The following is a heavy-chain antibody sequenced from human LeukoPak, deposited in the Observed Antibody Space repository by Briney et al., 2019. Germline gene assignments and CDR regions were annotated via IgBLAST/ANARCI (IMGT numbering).Heavy chain of an antibody. J-gene: IGHJ4*02. V-gene: IGHV3-74*01. CDR3: ARVGGSYGIDH. D-gene: IGHD3-10*01. CDR1: GFTFSSHW. CDR2: IISDGSST. Sequence: PGGSLRLSCVASGFTFSSHWMVWVRQAPGKGLVWVSRIISDGSSTNYADSVQGRFTISRDNAKNTLYLQMNSLRAEDTAVYYCARVGGSYGIDHWGRGTLVTVSS.